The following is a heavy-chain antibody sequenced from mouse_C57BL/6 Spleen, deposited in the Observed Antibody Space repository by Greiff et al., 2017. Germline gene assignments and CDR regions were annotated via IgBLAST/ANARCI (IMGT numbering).Heavy chain of an antibody. CDR3: ARRGWYCGRYDFDY. CDR1: GYTFTSYW. CDR2: IDPSDSYT. V-gene: IGHV1-69*01. J-gene: IGHJ2*01. D-gene: IGHD1-1*01. Sequence: QVQLQQPGAELVMPGASVKLSCKASGYTFTSYWMHWVKQRPGQGLEWIGEIDPSDSYTNYNQKLKGKSTLTVDKSSGTAYMQLSSVTSEDSAVYYCARRGWYCGRYDFDYWGQGTTLTVSS.